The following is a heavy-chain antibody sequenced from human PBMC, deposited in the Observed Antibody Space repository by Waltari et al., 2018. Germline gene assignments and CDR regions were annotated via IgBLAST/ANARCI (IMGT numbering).Heavy chain of an antibody. V-gene: IGHV4-34*01. CDR2: INHSGST. Sequence: QVQLQQWGAGLLKPSETLSLTCAVYVGSFSGYYWSWISQPPGQGLEWLGEINHSGSTNYIPSLKSRVTISLDTSKNQFSLKLSSVTAADTAVYYCARGANLAGCSGGSCYYYFDYWGQGTLVTVSS. CDR1: VGSFSGYY. D-gene: IGHD2-15*01. CDR3: ARGANLAGCSGGSCYYYFDY. J-gene: IGHJ4*02.